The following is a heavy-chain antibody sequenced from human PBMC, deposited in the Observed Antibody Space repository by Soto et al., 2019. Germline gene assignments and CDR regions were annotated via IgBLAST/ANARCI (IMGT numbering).Heavy chain of an antibody. CDR3: ARRYNWNDGEMDY. V-gene: IGHV1-3*01. Sequence: QVQLVQSGAEVKKPGASVKVSCKASGYTFTSYALHWVRQAPGQRLEWMGWINARSGNTKYSQKFQGRVTITSDTTASTAYMELSSLRSEDTAVYYCARRYNWNDGEMDYWGQGTLVTVSS. D-gene: IGHD1-20*01. J-gene: IGHJ4*02. CDR2: INARSGNT. CDR1: GYTFTSYA.